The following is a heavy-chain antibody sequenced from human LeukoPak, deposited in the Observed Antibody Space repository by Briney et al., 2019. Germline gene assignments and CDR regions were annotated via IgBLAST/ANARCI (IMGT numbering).Heavy chain of an antibody. V-gene: IGHV3-11*01. J-gene: IGHJ6*02. Sequence: LSLTCTVSGGSISSSSYYWGWIRQAPGKGLEWVSYISSSGSTIYYADSVKGRFTISRDNAKNSLYLQMNSLRAEDTAVYYCARDCSSTSCYTQPYYYYYYGMDVWGQGTTVTVSS. CDR1: GGSISSSSYY. CDR3: ARDCSSTSCYTQPYYYYYYGMDV. D-gene: IGHD2-2*02. CDR2: ISSSGSTI.